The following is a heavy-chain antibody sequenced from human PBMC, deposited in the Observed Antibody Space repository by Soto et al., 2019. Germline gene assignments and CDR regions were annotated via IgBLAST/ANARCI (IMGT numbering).Heavy chain of an antibody. J-gene: IGHJ4*02. V-gene: IGHV3-23*01. Sequence: EVHLLESGGGLVHPGESLRLSCGTSGFTFSSCVMTWVRQAPGKGLEWVSCITDSGTSTYYADSVKGRFTISRDNSKNTMYLQMNNLRAEDKGVYYCAKGLINGRWYAEDWGQVTLVTVSS. CDR2: ITDSGTST. CDR1: GFTFSSCV. CDR3: AKGLINGRWYAED. D-gene: IGHD6-13*01.